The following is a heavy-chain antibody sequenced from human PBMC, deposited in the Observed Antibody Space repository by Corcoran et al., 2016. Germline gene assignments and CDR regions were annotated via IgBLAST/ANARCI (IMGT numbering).Heavy chain of an antibody. V-gene: IGHV3-43*01. CDR1: GFTFDDYT. CDR2: ISWDGGST. Sequence: EVQLVESGGVVVQPGGSLRLSCAASGFTFDDYTMHWVRQAPGKGLELVSLISWDGGSTYYADAVKGRFTISRDNSKNSLYLQMNSLRTEDTALYDCAKVRGGSCVSHWCQGTRVTVSS. J-gene: IGHJ4*02. CDR3: AKVRGGSCVSH. D-gene: IGHD2-15*01.